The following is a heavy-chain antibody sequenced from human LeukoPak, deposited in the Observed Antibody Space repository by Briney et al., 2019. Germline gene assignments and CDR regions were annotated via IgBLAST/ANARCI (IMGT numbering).Heavy chain of an antibody. V-gene: IGHV3-21*01. D-gene: IGHD3-22*01. Sequence: GGSLRLSCAASGFTFITYSMNWVRQAPGKGLEWVSSISSSSSYIYYADSVRGRFTISRDNPKNSLYLQMNSLRAEDTAVYYCARGGSGYYYVYAFDIWGQGTMVTVSS. CDR2: ISSSSSYI. CDR3: ARGGSGYYYVYAFDI. CDR1: GFTFITYS. J-gene: IGHJ3*02.